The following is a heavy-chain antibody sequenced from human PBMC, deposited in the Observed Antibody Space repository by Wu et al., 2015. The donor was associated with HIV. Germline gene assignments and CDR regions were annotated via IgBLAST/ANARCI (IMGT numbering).Heavy chain of an antibody. V-gene: IGHV1-69*13. D-gene: IGHD2-21*01. CDR3: ARELLWGEDF. Sequence: VQLVQSGGEVKKPGASVKVACKSSGYIFSDFGIHWVRQAPGEGLEWMGRIIPISGTTDYAQKFQGRITITADESTRTTYMELSSLRYEDTAVYFCARELLWGEDFWGQGTRVTVSS. CDR1: GYIFSDFG. J-gene: IGHJ4*02. CDR2: IIPISGTT.